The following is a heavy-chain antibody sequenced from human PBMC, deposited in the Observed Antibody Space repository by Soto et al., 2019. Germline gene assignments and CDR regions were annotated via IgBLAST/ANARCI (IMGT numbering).Heavy chain of an antibody. Sequence: ASVKVSCQASGYTFTSYGIIWVRQAPGQGLEWMGWISAYNGNTNYAQKLQGRVTMTTDTSTSTAYMELRSLRSDDTAVYYCARRPPRGDNWFDPWGQGTLVTVSS. CDR3: ARRPPRGDNWFDP. D-gene: IGHD3-10*01. CDR2: ISAYNGNT. J-gene: IGHJ5*02. V-gene: IGHV1-18*01. CDR1: GYTFTSYG.